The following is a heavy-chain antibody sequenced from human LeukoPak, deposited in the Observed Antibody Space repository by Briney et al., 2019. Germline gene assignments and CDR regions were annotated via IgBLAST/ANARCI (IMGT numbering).Heavy chain of an antibody. Sequence: SETLSLTCAVYGGSFSGYYWSWIRQPPGKGREWIGEINHSGSTNYNPSLKSRVTMSVDTSKNQFSLKLSSVTAADTAVYYCARDGVGEQWLVPGDWFDPWGQGTLVTVSS. CDR3: ARDGVGEQWLVPGDWFDP. D-gene: IGHD6-19*01. V-gene: IGHV4-34*01. CDR2: INHSGST. CDR1: GGSFSGYY. J-gene: IGHJ5*02.